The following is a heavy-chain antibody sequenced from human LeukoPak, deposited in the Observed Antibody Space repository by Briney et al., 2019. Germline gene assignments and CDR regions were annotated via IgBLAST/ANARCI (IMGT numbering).Heavy chain of an antibody. CDR3: AKERSLGFYYMDV. CDR2: IRYDGSNK. J-gene: IGHJ6*03. V-gene: IGHV3-30*02. Sequence: EGSLRLSCAASGFTFSSYGMHWVRQAPGKGLEWVAFIRYDGSNKYYADSVKGRFTISRDNSKNTLYLQMNSLRAEDTAVYYCAKERSLGFYYMDVWGKGTTVTISS. D-gene: IGHD7-27*01. CDR1: GFTFSSYG.